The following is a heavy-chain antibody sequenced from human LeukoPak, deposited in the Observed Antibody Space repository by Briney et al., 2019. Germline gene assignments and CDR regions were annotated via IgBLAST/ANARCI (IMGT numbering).Heavy chain of an antibody. CDR1: GFTFTSYA. Sequence: GGSLRLSCAASGFTFTSYAMSWVRPAPGKGLEWVAVISYDGSNKYYADSVKGRFTISRDNSKNTLYLQMNSLRAEDTAVYYCARDGLLGYFDYWGQGTLVTVSS. V-gene: IGHV3-30-3*01. CDR3: ARDGLLGYFDY. CDR2: ISYDGSNK. J-gene: IGHJ4*02.